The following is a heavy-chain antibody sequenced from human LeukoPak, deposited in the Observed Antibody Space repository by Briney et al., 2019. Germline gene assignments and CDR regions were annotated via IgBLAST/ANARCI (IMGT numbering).Heavy chain of an antibody. D-gene: IGHD6-13*01. CDR3: ARGQLGPYYYMDV. CDR1: GFTFDDYA. J-gene: IGHJ6*03. CDR2: ISWNSGSI. V-gene: IGHV3-9*01. Sequence: GGSLRLSCAASGFTFDDYAMHWVRQAPGKGLEWVSGISWNSGSIGYADSVKGRFTISRDNAKNSLYLQMNSLRAEDTAVYYCARGQLGPYYYMDVWGKGTTVTVSS.